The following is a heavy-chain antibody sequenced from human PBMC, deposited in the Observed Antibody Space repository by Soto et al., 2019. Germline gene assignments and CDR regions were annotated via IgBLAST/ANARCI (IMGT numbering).Heavy chain of an antibody. Sequence: SETLSLTCTVSGGSISSSSYYWGWIRQPPGKGLEWIGSIFYSGSTYYNPSLKSRVTISVDTSKNQFSLKLSSVTAADTAVYYCACIFSGGYSYGFDYYGMDVWGQGTTVTVSS. CDR3: ACIFSGGYSYGFDYYGMDV. CDR2: IFYSGST. D-gene: IGHD5-18*01. CDR1: GGSISSSSYY. V-gene: IGHV4-39*01. J-gene: IGHJ6*02.